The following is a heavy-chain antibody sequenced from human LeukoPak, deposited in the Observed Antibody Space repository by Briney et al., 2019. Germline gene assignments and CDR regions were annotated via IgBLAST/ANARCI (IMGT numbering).Heavy chain of an antibody. D-gene: IGHD6-13*01. CDR1: GFTFSSYS. Sequence: GGSLRLSCAASGFTFSSYSMNWVRQAPGKGLEWVSSISSSSSYIYYADSVRGRFTISRDNATNSLYLQMNSLRAEDTAVYYCASMSSSFLVDYWGQGTLVTVSS. CDR2: ISSSSSYI. J-gene: IGHJ4*02. CDR3: ASMSSSFLVDY. V-gene: IGHV3-21*01.